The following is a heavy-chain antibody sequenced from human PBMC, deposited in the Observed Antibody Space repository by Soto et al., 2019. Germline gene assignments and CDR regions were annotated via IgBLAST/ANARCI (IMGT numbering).Heavy chain of an antibody. CDR2: IIPIFGTA. CDR1: GGTFSSYA. Sequence: QVQLVQSGAEVKKPGSSVKVSCKASGGTFSSYAISWVRQAPGQGLEWMGGIIPIFGTANYAQKFQGRVTITADESTSTAYMELSSLRSEYTAGYYCATSMVLGFDYYYDYGMDVWGQGTTVTVSS. V-gene: IGHV1-69*01. J-gene: IGHJ6*02. D-gene: IGHD3-10*01. CDR3: ATSMVLGFDYYYDYGMDV.